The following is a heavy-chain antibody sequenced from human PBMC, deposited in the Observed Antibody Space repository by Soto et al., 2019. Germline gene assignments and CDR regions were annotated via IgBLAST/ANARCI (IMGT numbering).Heavy chain of an antibody. CDR2: ISSSRSTI. J-gene: IGHJ5*02. Sequence: EVQLVESGGGLVQPGGSLRLSCAASGFTFSSYSMNWVRQAPGKGLEWVSYISSSRSTIYYADSVKGRFTISRDNAKNSLYLQINSLRDEDTAVYYCASEAWFDPWGQGTLVTVSS. CDR1: GFTFSSYS. CDR3: ASEAWFDP. V-gene: IGHV3-48*02.